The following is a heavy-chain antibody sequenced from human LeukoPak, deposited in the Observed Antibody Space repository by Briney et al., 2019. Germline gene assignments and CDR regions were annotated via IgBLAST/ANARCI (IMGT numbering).Heavy chain of an antibody. V-gene: IGHV3-74*01. CDR3: TRGGSSPDY. CDR2: INSDGGVT. CDR1: GFTFSTYW. D-gene: IGHD6-6*01. Sequence: GGSLRLSCAASGFTFSTYWMHWVRQAPGKGLVWVSLINSDGGVTNYADSVKGRFTISRDNAKNTLYLQMNSLRVEDTAVYYCTRGGSSPDYWGRGTLVTVSS. J-gene: IGHJ4*02.